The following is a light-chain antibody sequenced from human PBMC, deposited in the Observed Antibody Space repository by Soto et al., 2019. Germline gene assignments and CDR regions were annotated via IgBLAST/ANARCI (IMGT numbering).Light chain of an antibody. J-gene: IGKJ1*01. CDR2: GAY. CDR3: QHYNYWPPKT. CDR1: QSVGNN. V-gene: IGKV3-15*01. Sequence: EEVMRLSPATLSVSPGERATLSCRASQSVGNNLAWYQQKPGQAPRLLIYGAYTRATGIPARFSGSGSGTDFTLTISSLQSEDFAVYYCQHYNYWPPKTFGQGTKVDIK.